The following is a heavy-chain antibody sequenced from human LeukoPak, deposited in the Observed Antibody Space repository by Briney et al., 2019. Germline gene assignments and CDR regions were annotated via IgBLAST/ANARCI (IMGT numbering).Heavy chain of an antibody. CDR3: AKKAQYDGHYPLDY. J-gene: IGHJ4*02. D-gene: IGHD4/OR15-4a*01. CDR1: GFTFSSYS. V-gene: IGHV3-23*01. Sequence: GGSLRLSCAASGFTFSSYSMSWVRQAPGKGLEWVSGTSDRGDYTYYADSVKGRFTISRDTSKNTLYLQMNNLRAEDTALYFCAKKAQYDGHYPLDYWGQGTLVTVSA. CDR2: TSDRGDYT.